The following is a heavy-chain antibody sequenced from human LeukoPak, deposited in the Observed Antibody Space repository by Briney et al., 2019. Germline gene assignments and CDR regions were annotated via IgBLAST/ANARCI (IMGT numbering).Heavy chain of an antibody. V-gene: IGHV3-21*01. CDR2: ISSSSSSYI. CDR3: ARPLTSGSYSFDY. J-gene: IGHJ4*02. D-gene: IGHD1-26*01. Sequence: SGGSLRLSCAASGFTFSSYSMNWVRQAPGKGLEWVSSISSSSSSYIYYADSVKGRFTISRDNAKNSLYLQMNSLRAEDTAVYYCARPLTSGSYSFDYWGQGTLVTVSS. CDR1: GFTFSSYS.